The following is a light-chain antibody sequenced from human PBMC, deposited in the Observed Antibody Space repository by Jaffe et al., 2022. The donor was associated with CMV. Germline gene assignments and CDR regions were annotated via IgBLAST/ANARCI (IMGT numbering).Light chain of an antibody. J-gene: IGKJ1*01. V-gene: IGKV1-13*02. CDR2: DAS. CDR3: QQFKTYPRT. Sequence: AIQLTQSPSSLSASVGDRVTITCRASQGISSALAWYQQKPGKAPNLLICDASSLESGVPSRFSGSGSGTDFTLTISSLQPEDFATYYCQQFKTYPRTFGQGTKVEIK. CDR1: QGISSA.